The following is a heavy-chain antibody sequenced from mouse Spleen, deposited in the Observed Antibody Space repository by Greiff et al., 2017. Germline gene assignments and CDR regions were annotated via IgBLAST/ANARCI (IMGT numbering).Heavy chain of an antibody. Sequence: EVKVVESGPELVKPGASVKISRKASGYSFTDYNMNWVKQSKGKSLEWIGVINPNYGTTSYNQKFKGKATLTVDQSSSTAYMQLNSLTSEDSAVYYCARGYYGSRYFDVWGTGTTVTVSS. CDR1: GYSFTDYN. CDR2: INPNYGTT. V-gene: IGHV1-39*01. J-gene: IGHJ1*03. CDR3: ARGYYGSRYFDV. D-gene: IGHD1-1*01.